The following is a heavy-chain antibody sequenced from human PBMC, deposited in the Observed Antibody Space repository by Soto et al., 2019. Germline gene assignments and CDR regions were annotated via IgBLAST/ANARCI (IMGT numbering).Heavy chain of an antibody. D-gene: IGHD3-9*01. V-gene: IGHV3-30*18. Sequence: QSGGSLRLSCAASGFTFSSYGMHWVRQAPGKGLEWVAVISYDGSNKYYADSVKGRFTISRDNSKNTLYLQMNSLRAEDTAVYYCAKDGGGVRYFDWLFPYWGQGTLVTVSS. CDR2: ISYDGSNK. CDR3: AKDGGGVRYFDWLFPY. J-gene: IGHJ4*02. CDR1: GFTFSSYG.